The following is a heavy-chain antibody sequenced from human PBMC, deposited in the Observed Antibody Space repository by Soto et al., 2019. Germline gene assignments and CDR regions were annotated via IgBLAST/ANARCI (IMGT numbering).Heavy chain of an antibody. Sequence: GGSLRLSCAASGFTFSSYAMSWVRQAPGKGLEWVSAVSGDGGSTYYADSVKGRFTISRDNSKDTLYLQMNSLRAEDTAVYYCVKDFYSSNWDPFDFSGQGALDIGSS. J-gene: IGHJ4*02. CDR1: GFTFSSYA. CDR3: VKDFYSSNWDPFDF. CDR2: VSGDGGST. V-gene: IGHV3-23*01. D-gene: IGHD6-13*01.